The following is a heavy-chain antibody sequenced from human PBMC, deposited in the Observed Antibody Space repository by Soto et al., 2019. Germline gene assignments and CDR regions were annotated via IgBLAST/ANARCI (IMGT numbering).Heavy chain of an antibody. Sequence: QVQLVQSGGGLVKPGGSVRLSCAASGFTFSSSYMSWIRQAPGKGLEWVSYISSSGASMYYADSVKGRFTISRDNANNSLYLQMNGLRAEDQAVYYCARGGFNYANWGQGTLVTVTS. CDR1: GFTFSSSY. CDR2: ISSSGASM. CDR3: ARGGFNYAN. J-gene: IGHJ4*02. V-gene: IGHV3-11*01. D-gene: IGHD5-18*01.